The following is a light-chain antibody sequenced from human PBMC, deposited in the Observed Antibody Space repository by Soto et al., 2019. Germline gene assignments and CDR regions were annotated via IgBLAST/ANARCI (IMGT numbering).Light chain of an antibody. CDR3: QQYNSYPGT. J-gene: IGKJ1*01. CDR2: DAS. V-gene: IGKV1-5*01. CDR1: QGISAW. Sequence: DIQMTQSPSTLSASVGDRVTITCRPSQGISAWLAWYQQKPGKAPKLLIYDASSLESGVPSRFSGSGSGTEFTLTISSLQPDDFATYYCQQYNSYPGTFGQGTKVEIK.